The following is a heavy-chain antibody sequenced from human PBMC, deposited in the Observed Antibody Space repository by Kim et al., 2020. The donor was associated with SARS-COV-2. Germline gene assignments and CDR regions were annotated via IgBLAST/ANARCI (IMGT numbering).Heavy chain of an antibody. CDR2: ISYDGSNK. J-gene: IGHJ6*02. CDR3: AKDEGAYCSSTSCHMDV. Sequence: GGSLRLSCAASGFTFSSYGMHWVRQAPGKGLEWVAVISYDGSNKYYADSVKGRFTISRDNSKNTLYLQMNSLRAEDTAVYYCAKDEGAYCSSTSCHMDVLGQGTTVPVSS. CDR1: GFTFSSYG. V-gene: IGHV3-30*18. D-gene: IGHD2-2*01.